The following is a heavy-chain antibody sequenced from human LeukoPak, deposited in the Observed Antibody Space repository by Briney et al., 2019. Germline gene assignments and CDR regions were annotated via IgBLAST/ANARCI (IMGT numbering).Heavy chain of an antibody. CDR1: RFTFSSDW. V-gene: IGHV3-74*01. Sequence: GGSLRLSCAASRFTFSSDWMHWVRQAQGKGLVWVSRINSDGSSTSYADSVKGRFTISRDNAKNTLYLEMNSLRAEDTAVYYCSRGDDYGDYVRDWGQGTLVTVSS. CDR2: INSDGSST. D-gene: IGHD4-17*01. CDR3: SRGDDYGDYVRD. J-gene: IGHJ4*02.